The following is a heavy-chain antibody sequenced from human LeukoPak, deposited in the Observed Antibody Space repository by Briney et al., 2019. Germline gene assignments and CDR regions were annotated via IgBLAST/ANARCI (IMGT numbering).Heavy chain of an antibody. Sequence: SETLSLTCTVSGGSISSYYWSWIRQPPGKGLEWIGYIYYSGSTNYNPSLKSRVTISVDTSKNQFSLKLSSVTAADTAVYYCASGFQGTGNNYWGQGTLVTVSS. CDR2: IYYSGST. J-gene: IGHJ4*02. D-gene: IGHD3/OR15-3a*01. CDR3: ASGFQGTGNNY. CDR1: GGSISSYY. V-gene: IGHV4-59*01.